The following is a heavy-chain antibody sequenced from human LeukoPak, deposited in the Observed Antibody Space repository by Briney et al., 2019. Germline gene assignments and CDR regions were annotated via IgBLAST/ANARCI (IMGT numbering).Heavy chain of an antibody. Sequence: ASVKVSCKASGYTFTSYGISWVRQAPGQGLEWMGWISAYNGNTNYAQKLQGRDTMTTDTSTSTAYMELRSLRSDDTAVYYCARDPSYKVSYEIKWFDPWGQGTLVTVSS. J-gene: IGHJ5*02. V-gene: IGHV1-18*01. CDR3: ARDPSYKVSYEIKWFDP. CDR1: GYTFTSYG. CDR2: ISAYNGNT. D-gene: IGHD1-14*01.